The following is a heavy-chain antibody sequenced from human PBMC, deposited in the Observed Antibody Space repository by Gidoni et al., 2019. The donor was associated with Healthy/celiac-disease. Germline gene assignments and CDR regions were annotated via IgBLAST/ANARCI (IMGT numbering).Heavy chain of an antibody. CDR1: GFTFSSYA. J-gene: IGHJ4*02. CDR2: IIVSGGIT. CDR3: AKGRDGYNKFRVSGFDY. Sequence: EVQLLESGGGLVQPGGSLRLSCAASGFTFSSYAMSWVRQAPGKGLEWVSAIIVSGGITYSADSLKGRFTISRYNSKNPLYLQMNSLRAEDTAVYYCAKGRDGYNKFRVSGFDYWGQGTLVTVSS. V-gene: IGHV3-23*01. D-gene: IGHD5-12*01.